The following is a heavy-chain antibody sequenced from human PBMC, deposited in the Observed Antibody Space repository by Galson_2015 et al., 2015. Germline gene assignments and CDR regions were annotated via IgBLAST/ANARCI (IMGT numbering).Heavy chain of an antibody. CDR3: ARGPMGHDAPRGWFDP. V-gene: IGHV3-48*03. Sequence: SLRLSCAASGFTFSSYDMNWVRQAPGKGLEWVSYISSSGSTIYYADSVKGRFTISRDNAKNSLYLQMNSLRAEDTAVYYCARGPMGHDAPRGWFDPWGQGTLVTVSS. CDR1: GFTFSSYD. CDR2: ISSSGSTI. J-gene: IGHJ5*02. D-gene: IGHD3-10*01.